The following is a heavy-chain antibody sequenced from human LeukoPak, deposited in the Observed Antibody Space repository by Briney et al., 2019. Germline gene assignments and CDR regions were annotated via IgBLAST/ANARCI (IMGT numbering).Heavy chain of an antibody. V-gene: IGHV1-18*01. CDR3: ARGGRIMADLRAVVY. J-gene: IGHJ4*02. Sequence: GASVKVSCRAFGYTFTNYGITWVRQAPGQGLEWMGWISAYNGNTNYAQKLQGRVTMTTDTSTSTAYMELRSLRSDDTAVYYCARGGRIMADLRAVVYWGQGTLVTVSS. CDR2: ISAYNGNT. CDR1: GYTFTNYG. D-gene: IGHD2-21*01.